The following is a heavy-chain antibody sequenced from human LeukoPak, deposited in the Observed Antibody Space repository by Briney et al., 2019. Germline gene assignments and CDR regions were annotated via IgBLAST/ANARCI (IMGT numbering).Heavy chain of an antibody. CDR1: GFTFSSYS. J-gene: IGHJ4*02. Sequence: GGSLRLSCAASGFTFSSYSMNWVRQAPGKGLEWVSSIISSSNYIYYADSVKGGFTSSSDNAKNSLYLQMNSLRAEDTAVNYCARGVSMVRGVAYFDYWGQGTLVTVSS. D-gene: IGHD3-10*01. V-gene: IGHV3-21*01. CDR3: ARGVSMVRGVAYFDY. CDR2: IISSSNYI.